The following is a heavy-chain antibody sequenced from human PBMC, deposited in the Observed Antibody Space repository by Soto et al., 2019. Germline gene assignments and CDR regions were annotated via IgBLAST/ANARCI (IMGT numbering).Heavy chain of an antibody. D-gene: IGHD2-21*01. CDR3: AKDRFAPNWFDP. CDR1: GFTFSSYG. J-gene: IGHJ5*02. CDR2: ISYDGSNK. V-gene: IGHV3-30*18. Sequence: GGSLRLSCAASGFTFSSYGMHWVRQAPGKGLEWVAVISYDGSNKYYADSVKGRFTISRDNSKNTLYLQMNSLRAEDTAVYYCAKDRFAPNWFDPWGQGTLVIVSS.